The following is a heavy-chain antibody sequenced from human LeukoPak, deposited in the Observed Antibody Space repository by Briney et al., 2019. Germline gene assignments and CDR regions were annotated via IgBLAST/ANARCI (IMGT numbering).Heavy chain of an antibody. Sequence: ASVKVSCKASGYTFTSYAMNWVRQAPGQGLEWMEWINTYTGNPTYAQGFTGRFVFSLDTSVSTAYLQISSLKAEDTAVYYCARWDYDSSGYALYYFDYWGQGTLVTVSS. J-gene: IGHJ4*02. CDR1: GYTFTSYA. CDR3: ARWDYDSSGYALYYFDY. CDR2: INTYTGNP. V-gene: IGHV7-4-1*02. D-gene: IGHD3-22*01.